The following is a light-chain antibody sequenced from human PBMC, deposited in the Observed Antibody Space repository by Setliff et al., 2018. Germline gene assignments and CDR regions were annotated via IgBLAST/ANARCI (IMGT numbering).Light chain of an antibody. J-gene: IGLJ1*01. CDR1: TSDVGGYDY. Sequence: QSALTQPPSASGSPGQSVTISCTGTTSDVGGYDYVSWYQQHPDKAPKLILYEVTKRPSGVPDRISGSKSGNTASLTVSGLQADDEADYYCSAYAGSNNWGVFGTGTKVTVL. CDR3: SAYAGSNNWGV. V-gene: IGLV2-8*01. CDR2: EVT.